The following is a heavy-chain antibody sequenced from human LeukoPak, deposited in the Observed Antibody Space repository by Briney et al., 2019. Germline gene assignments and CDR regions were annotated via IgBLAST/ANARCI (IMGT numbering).Heavy chain of an antibody. CDR2: ITPSSGST. CDR3: ARVVADSSGWETLDY. CDR1: GYTFTNYY. V-gene: IGHV1-46*01. Sequence: ASVKVSCKASGYTFTNYYIHWVRQAPGQGLEWMGIITPSSGSTTYTQKFQGRVAMTRDTSTSTVYMELSSLRSEDTAVYYCARVVADSSGWETLDYWGQGTLVIVPS. D-gene: IGHD6-19*01. J-gene: IGHJ4*02.